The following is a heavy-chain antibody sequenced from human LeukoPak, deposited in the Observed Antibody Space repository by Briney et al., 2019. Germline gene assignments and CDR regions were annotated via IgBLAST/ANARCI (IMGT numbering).Heavy chain of an antibody. CDR3: ARHGGSYSFDY. Sequence: SETLSLTCTVSGGSISSGDYYWSWIRQPPGKGLEWIGYIYYSGSTNYNPSLKSRVTISVDTSKNQFSLKLSSVTAADTAVYYCARHGGSYSFDYWGQGTLVTVSS. D-gene: IGHD1-26*01. CDR1: GGSISSGDYY. V-gene: IGHV4-30-4*08. CDR2: IYYSGST. J-gene: IGHJ4*02.